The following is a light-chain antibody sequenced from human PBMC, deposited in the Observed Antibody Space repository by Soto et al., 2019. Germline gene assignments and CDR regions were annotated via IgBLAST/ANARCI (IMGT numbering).Light chain of an antibody. CDR2: DVS. V-gene: IGLV2-14*01. CDR3: GSYTTSSNYV. CDR1: SSDIDAYNY. J-gene: IGLJ1*01. Sequence: QSSLTQPASVSGSAGRSITISCTGTSSDIDAYNYVSWYQQHPGKAPKLMIYDVSNRPSGISNRFSGSKSGNTASLTISGLQAEDEADYYCGSYTTSSNYVFGTGTKVTVL.